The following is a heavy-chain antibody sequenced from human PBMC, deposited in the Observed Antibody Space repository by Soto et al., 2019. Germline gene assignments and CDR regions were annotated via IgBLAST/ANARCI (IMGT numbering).Heavy chain of an antibody. CDR1: GFTFSSYA. Sequence: PGGSLRLSCAASGFTFSSYAMSWVRQAPGKGLEWVSAISGSGGSTYYADSVKGRFTISRDNSKNTLYLQMNSLRAEDTAVYYCAKGRWGGYSYGQIRTTFDYWGQGTLVTVSS. J-gene: IGHJ4*02. CDR3: AKGRWGGYSYGQIRTTFDY. V-gene: IGHV3-23*01. D-gene: IGHD5-18*01. CDR2: ISGSGGST.